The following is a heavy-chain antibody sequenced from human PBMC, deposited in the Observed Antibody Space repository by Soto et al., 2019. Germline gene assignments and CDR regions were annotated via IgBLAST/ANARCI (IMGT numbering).Heavy chain of an antibody. CDR1: GYTFPDYY. Sequence: ASVKVSCKASGYTFPDYYIHWVRQAPGQGLEWMGWINPNSGGTNYAQRFQGRVTMTRDTSISTAYMELSRLRSDDTAVFYCARVPGITATDSAGSFDYWGQGTLVTVSS. CDR2: INPNSGGT. V-gene: IGHV1-2*02. D-gene: IGHD6-13*01. CDR3: ARVPGITATDSAGSFDY. J-gene: IGHJ4*02.